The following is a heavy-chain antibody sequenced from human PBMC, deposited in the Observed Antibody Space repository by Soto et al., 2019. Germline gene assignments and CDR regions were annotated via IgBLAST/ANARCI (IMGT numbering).Heavy chain of an antibody. CDR3: TRDATTGSVHFYL. J-gene: IGHJ4*02. D-gene: IGHD1-1*01. CDR2: VNPGGGNT. V-gene: IGHV1-46*03. Sequence: QVQLVQSGADMKKPGASVKISCKASGYSFIDYYVHWVRQAPGQGPEWMGIVNPGGGNTFYSQKFQGRATMTRDTATSTVYMELSSLRFEDTAVYYCTRDATTGSVHFYLWGQGTLVTVSS. CDR1: GYSFIDYY.